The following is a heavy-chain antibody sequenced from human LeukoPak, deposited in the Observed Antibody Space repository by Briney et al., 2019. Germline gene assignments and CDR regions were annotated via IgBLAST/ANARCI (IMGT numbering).Heavy chain of an antibody. J-gene: IGHJ5*01. D-gene: IGHD3-10*01. CDR1: GFTFTNFA. V-gene: IGHV3-23*01. Sequence: PGGSLRLSCAASGFTFTNFAVGWVRQAPGSALEWVSRIGGSGDTYYADSVKGRFTTSRDISKNTLYLQLSSLRADDTAVYYCAKDGSGWSYDSWGQETLVTVSS. CDR2: IGGSGDT. CDR3: AKDGSGWSYDS.